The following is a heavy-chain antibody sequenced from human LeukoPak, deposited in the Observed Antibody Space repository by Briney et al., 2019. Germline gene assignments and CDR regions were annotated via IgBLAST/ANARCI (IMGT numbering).Heavy chain of an antibody. CDR2: FRSSGSTI. CDR1: RFTFSDYY. V-gene: IGHV3-11*04. D-gene: IGHD2-15*01. CDR3: ARDQRGYCSGGSCDDAFDI. J-gene: IGHJ3*02. Sequence: GGSLTLFCAASRFTFSDYYMSWMRQAPGKALEGVSYFRSSGSTIYYADGVKGRFTISRDNGKNSLYVQMNSLRAEDTAVHYCARDQRGYCSGGSCDDAFDIWGQGTMVTVSS.